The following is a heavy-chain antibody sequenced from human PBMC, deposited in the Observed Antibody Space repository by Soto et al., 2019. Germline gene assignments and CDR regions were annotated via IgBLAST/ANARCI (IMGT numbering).Heavy chain of an antibody. CDR1: GGSISSYY. J-gene: IGHJ4*02. V-gene: IGHV4-59*01. CDR2: IYYSGST. Sequence: SETLSLTCTVSGGSISSYYWSWIRQPPGKGLEWIGYIYYSGSTNYNPSLKSRVTISVDTSKNQFSLKLSSVTAADTAVYYCARDGSSGYYFDYWGQGTLVTVSS. D-gene: IGHD3-22*01. CDR3: ARDGSSGYYFDY.